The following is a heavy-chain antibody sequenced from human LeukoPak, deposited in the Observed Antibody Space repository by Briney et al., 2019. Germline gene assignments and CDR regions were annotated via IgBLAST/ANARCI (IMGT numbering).Heavy chain of an antibody. D-gene: IGHD3-22*01. CDR2: ISYDGSNK. CDR1: GFTFSSYG. CDR3: VKGYYDMNY. Sequence: GGSLRLSCAASGFTFSSYGMNWVRQAPGKGLQWVAVISYDGSNKHHADSVEGRFTMSRDNSKNTVFLQMNSLRAEDTAVYYCVKGYYDMNYWGQGTLVTVSS. V-gene: IGHV3-30*18. J-gene: IGHJ4*02.